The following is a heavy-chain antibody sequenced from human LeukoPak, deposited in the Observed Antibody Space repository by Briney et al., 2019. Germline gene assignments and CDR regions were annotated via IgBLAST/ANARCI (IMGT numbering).Heavy chain of an antibody. J-gene: IGHJ4*02. CDR1: GFTLTGYS. CDR3: ARPHQDYVWGSPDC. V-gene: IGHV3-48*02. D-gene: IGHD3-16*01. Sequence: PGGSLRLSCGASGFTLTGYSMNWVRQAPGKGLEWVSYISSSSRTIYYADSVKGRFTILRDNAKNSLYLQMNSLREEDTAVYYCARPHQDYVWGSPDCWGQGTLVTVSS. CDR2: ISSSSRTI.